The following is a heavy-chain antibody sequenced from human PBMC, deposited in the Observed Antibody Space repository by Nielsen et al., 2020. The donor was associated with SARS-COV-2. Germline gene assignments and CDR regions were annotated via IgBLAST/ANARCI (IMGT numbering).Heavy chain of an antibody. Sequence: VRQAPGQGLEWMGWINTNTGNPTYAQGFTGRFVFSLDTSVSTAYLQISSLKAEDTAVYYCARLWYYDILTGYGRPEYYYYMDVWGKGTTVTVSS. D-gene: IGHD3-9*01. CDR3: ARLWYYDILTGYGRPEYYYYMDV. V-gene: IGHV7-4-1*02. CDR2: INTNTGNP. J-gene: IGHJ6*03.